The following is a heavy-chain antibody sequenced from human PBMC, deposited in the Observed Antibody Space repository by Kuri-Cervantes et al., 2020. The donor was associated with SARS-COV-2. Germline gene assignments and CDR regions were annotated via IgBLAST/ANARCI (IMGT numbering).Heavy chain of an antibody. CDR3: ARDRGAFGGWFDP. J-gene: IGHJ5*02. CDR1: GFAFSSHA. Sequence: GESLKISCAASGFAFSSHAMSWVRQTPEEGLEWASAIRSGGASTSYADSVMGRFSISRDDSKNTLYLQMNGLRVEDTAVYFCARDRGAFGGWFDPWGQGTLVTVSS. V-gene: IGHV3-23*01. CDR2: IRSGGAST. D-gene: IGHD3-16*01.